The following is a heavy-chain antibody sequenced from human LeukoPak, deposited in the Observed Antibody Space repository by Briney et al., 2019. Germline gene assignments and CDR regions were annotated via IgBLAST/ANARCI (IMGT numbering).Heavy chain of an antibody. D-gene: IGHD3-22*01. CDR3: ARGSGSGYPFDY. CDR1: GGSISSYY. CDR2: IYYSGST. Sequence: SETLSLTRTVSGGSISSYYWSWIRQPPGKGLEWIGYIYYSGSTNYDPSLKSRVTISVDTSKNQFSLKLSSVTAADTAVYYCARGSGSGYPFDYWGQGTLVTVSS. V-gene: IGHV4-59*01. J-gene: IGHJ4*02.